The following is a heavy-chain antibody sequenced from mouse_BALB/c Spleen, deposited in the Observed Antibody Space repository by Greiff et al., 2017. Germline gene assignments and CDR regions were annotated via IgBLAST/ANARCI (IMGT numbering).Heavy chain of an antibody. CDR2: INSNGGST. J-gene: IGHJ4*01. CDR1: GFTFSSYG. V-gene: IGHV5-6-3*01. CDR3: ARALYDGYYAMDY. D-gene: IGHD2-3*01. Sequence: EVKLMESGGGLVQPGGSLKLSCAASGFTFSSYGMSWVRQTPDKRLELVATINSNGGSTYYPDSVKGRFTISRDNAKNTLYLQMSSLKSEDTAMYYCARALYDGYYAMDYWGQGTSVTVSS.